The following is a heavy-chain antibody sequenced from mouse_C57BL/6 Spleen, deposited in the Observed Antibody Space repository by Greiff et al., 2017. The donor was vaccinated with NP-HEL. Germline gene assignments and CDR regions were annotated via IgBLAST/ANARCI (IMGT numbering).Heavy chain of an antibody. Sequence: QVQLKESGPELVKPGASVKISCKASGYAFSSSWMNWVKQRPGKGLEWIGRIYPGDGDTNYNGKFKGKATLTADKSSSTAYMQLSSLTSEDSAVYFCARHPIYYDYDGNYFDYWGQGTTLTVSS. V-gene: IGHV1-82*01. CDR3: ARHPIYYDYDGNYFDY. CDR2: IYPGDGDT. D-gene: IGHD2-4*01. CDR1: GYAFSSSW. J-gene: IGHJ2*01.